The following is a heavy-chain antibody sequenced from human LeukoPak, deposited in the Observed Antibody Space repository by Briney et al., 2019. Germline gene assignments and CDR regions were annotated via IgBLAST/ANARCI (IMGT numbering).Heavy chain of an antibody. CDR2: ISAYNGNT. J-gene: IGHJ4*02. CDR1: GYTFTSYG. CDR3: ARDWDYSNFEADTFDY. Sequence: GASVKVSCKASGYTFTSYGISWVRQAPGQGLEWMGWISAYNGNTNYAQKLQGRVTMTTDTSTSTAYMELRSLRSDDTAVYYCARDWDYSNFEADTFDYWGQGTLVTVSS. V-gene: IGHV1-18*01. D-gene: IGHD4-4*01.